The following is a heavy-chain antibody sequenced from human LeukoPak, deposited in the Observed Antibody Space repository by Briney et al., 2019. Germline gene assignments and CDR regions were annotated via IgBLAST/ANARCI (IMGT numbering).Heavy chain of an antibody. J-gene: IGHJ4*02. CDR3: ARVLTDLYYFDY. CDR1: GGSISSYY. V-gene: IGHV4-4*07. D-gene: IGHD1-20*01. Sequence: PSETLSLTCTVSGGSISSYYWSWIRQPAGKGLEWIGRITTSGTTNYNPSLKSRVTISVDTSKNQFSLKLSSVTAADTAVYYCARVLTDLYYFDYWGQGTLVTVSS. CDR2: ITTSGTT.